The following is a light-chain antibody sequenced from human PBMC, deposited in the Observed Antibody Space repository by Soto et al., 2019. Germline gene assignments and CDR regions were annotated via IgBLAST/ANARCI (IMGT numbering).Light chain of an antibody. V-gene: IGKV4-1*01. CDR1: QSVLYSSNNKNY. J-gene: IGKJ1*01. CDR2: WAS. CDR3: QQYFSFPWT. Sequence: DIVMTQSPDSLAVSLGERATINCKSSQSVLYSSNNKNYLAWYQQRPGQPPNLLIYWASTRESGVPDRFSGSGSGTGFTLTIVSLHAEDVAIYYCQQYFSFPWTFGQGTKVEIK.